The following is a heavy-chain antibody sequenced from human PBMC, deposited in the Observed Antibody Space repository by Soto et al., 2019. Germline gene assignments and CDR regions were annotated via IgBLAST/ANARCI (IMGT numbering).Heavy chain of an antibody. D-gene: IGHD3-22*01. Sequence: GGSLRLSCAASGFTFSTYTMNWVRQAPGKGLEWVSSISSSSTYIYYADSLKGRFTISRDNAKNSLYLQMSGLRAEDTAVYYCARDRVEGDYDSSGYSLWGQGTLVTVSS. CDR3: ARDRVEGDYDSSGYSL. CDR1: GFTFSTYT. CDR2: ISSSSTYI. J-gene: IGHJ4*02. V-gene: IGHV3-21*01.